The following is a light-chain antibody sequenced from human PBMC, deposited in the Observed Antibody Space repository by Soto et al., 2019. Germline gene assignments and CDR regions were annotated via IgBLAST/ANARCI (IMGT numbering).Light chain of an antibody. CDR2: DAS. J-gene: IGKJ4*01. CDR1: QSITTS. CDR3: QQRSIWPRLT. V-gene: IGKV3-11*01. Sequence: EIVLTQSPATLSLSPGERATLSCRATQSITTSLAWYQQKPGQPPRLLIYDASNRATGIPARVSGSGAGTDFTLTISILEPEDFAVYYCQQRSIWPRLTFGGGTKVEIK.